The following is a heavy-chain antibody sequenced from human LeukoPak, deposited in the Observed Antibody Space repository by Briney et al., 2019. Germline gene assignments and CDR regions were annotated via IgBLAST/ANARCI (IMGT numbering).Heavy chain of an antibody. CDR3: AREIISGYDSDY. CDR1: GYTFTSYG. CDR2: MNPNSGNT. V-gene: IGHV1-8*01. Sequence: ASVKVSCKASGYTFTSYGINWVRQATGQGLEWMGWMNPNSGNTGYAQKFQGRVTMTRNTSISTAYMELSSLRSEDTAVYYCAREIISGYDSDYWGQGTLVTVSS. J-gene: IGHJ4*02. D-gene: IGHD5-12*01.